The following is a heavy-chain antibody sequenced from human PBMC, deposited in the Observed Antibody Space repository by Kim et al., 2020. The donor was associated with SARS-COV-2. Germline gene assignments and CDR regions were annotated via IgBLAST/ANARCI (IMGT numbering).Heavy chain of an antibody. V-gene: IGHV3-30-3*01. CDR3: ARDPIAVAGREGYYFDY. CDR2: ISYDGSNK. J-gene: IGHJ4*02. Sequence: GGSLRLSCAASGFTFSSYAMHWVRQAPGKGLEWVAVISYDGSNKYYADSVKGRFTISRYNSKNTLYLQMNSLRAEDTAVYYCARDPIAVAGREGYYFDYWGQGTLVTVSS. D-gene: IGHD6-19*01. CDR1: GFTFSSYA.